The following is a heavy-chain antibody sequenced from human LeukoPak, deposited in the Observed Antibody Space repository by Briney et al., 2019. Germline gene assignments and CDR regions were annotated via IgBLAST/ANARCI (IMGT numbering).Heavy chain of an antibody. Sequence: ESLKISCKGSGYIFPIYWIAWVRQMPGKGLEWMGIIYPGDSDTRYRPSFQGQVTISADKSISTAYLQWSSLKASDTAMYYCARRYYDILTGYYDAFDMWGQGTMVTVSS. CDR1: GYIFPIYW. J-gene: IGHJ3*02. CDR2: IYPGDSDT. D-gene: IGHD3-9*01. CDR3: ARRYYDILTGYYDAFDM. V-gene: IGHV5-51*01.